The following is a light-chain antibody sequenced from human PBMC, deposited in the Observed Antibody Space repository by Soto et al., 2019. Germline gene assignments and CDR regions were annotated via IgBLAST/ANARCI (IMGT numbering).Light chain of an antibody. Sequence: DIVMTQSPLSLPVTPGEPASISCRSSQSLLHRNGYTYLDWYLQKPGQSPQLLIYLGSNRASGVPDRFSGSGSGTDFTLKISRVEAEDVGVYYCMQALQTPLTFGPGTKVDFK. J-gene: IGKJ3*01. V-gene: IGKV2-28*01. CDR2: LGS. CDR3: MQALQTPLT. CDR1: QSLLHRNGYTY.